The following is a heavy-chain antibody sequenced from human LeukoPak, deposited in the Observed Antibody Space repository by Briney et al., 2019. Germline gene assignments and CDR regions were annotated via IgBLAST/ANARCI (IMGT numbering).Heavy chain of an antibody. J-gene: IGHJ3*02. CDR2: ISSSPSPI. V-gene: IGHV3-11*04. Sequence: GGSLRLSCAASGFTFSEYYMSWIRQAQGKGLEWVSYISSSPSPIYYADSVKGRFTISRDNAKNSLYLQMNSLRAEDTAVYYCARVYDSNGFYDAFEIWGQGTMVTVSS. CDR1: GFTFSEYY. D-gene: IGHD3-22*01. CDR3: ARVYDSNGFYDAFEI.